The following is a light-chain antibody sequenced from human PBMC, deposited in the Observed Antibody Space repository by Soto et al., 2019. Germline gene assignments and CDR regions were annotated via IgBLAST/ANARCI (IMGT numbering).Light chain of an antibody. CDR1: SSDVGGYKY. CDR3: SSYGGRNNLV. V-gene: IGLV2-8*01. Sequence: QSALTQPPSASGSPGQSVTISCTGTSSDVGGYKYVSWYQQLPGKAPKLMIYEVSERPSGVPDRFSGSKSGNTASLTVSGLQAEDEADYYCSSYGGRNNLVFGGGTKVTVL. J-gene: IGLJ2*01. CDR2: EVS.